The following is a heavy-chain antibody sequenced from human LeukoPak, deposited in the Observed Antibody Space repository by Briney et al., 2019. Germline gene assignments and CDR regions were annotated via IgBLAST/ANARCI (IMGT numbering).Heavy chain of an antibody. J-gene: IGHJ4*02. CDR1: GFTFSSYA. CDR2: ISGSGGST. D-gene: IGHD3-16*01. V-gene: IGHV3-23*01. Sequence: GGSLRLSCAASGFTFSSYAMGWVRQAPGKGLEWVSAISGSGGSTYYADSVKGRFTISRDNSKNTLYLQMNSLRAEDTAVYYCARRYDYVWGSYHTFDYWGQGTLVTVSS. CDR3: ARRYDYVWGSYHTFDY.